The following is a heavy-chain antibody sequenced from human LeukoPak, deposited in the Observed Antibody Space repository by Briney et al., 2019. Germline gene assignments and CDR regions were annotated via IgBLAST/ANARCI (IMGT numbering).Heavy chain of an antibody. CDR3: AKPTITMIVVATDAFDI. CDR1: GFTVSSNY. D-gene: IGHD3-22*01. V-gene: IGHV3-53*01. CDR2: IYSGGST. Sequence: PGGSLRLSCAASGFTVSSNYMSWVRQAPGKGLEWVSVIYSGGSTYYADSVKGRFTISRDNSKNTLYLQMNSLRAEDTAVYYCAKPTITMIVVATDAFDIWAKGQWSPSLQ. J-gene: IGHJ3*02.